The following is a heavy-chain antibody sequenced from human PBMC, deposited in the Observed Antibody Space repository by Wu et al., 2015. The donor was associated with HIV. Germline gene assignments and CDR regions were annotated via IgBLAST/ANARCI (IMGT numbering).Heavy chain of an antibody. CDR1: GYTFTGYY. CDR3: AIGYFDWLLSPGDYYYYYGMDV. D-gene: IGHD3-9*01. J-gene: IGHJ6*02. V-gene: IGHV1-2*02. Sequence: QVQLVQSGXEVKKPGASVKVSCKASGYTFTGYYMHWVRQAPGQGLEWMGWINPNSGGTNYAQKFQGRVTMTRDTSISTAYMELSRLRSDDTAVYYCAIGYFDWLLSPGDYYYYYGMDVWGQGTTVTVSS. CDR2: INPNSGGT.